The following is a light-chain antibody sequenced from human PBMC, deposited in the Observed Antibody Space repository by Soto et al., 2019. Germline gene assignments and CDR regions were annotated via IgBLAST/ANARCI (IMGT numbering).Light chain of an antibody. J-gene: IGKJ1*01. CDR1: QSVSSSF. V-gene: IGKV3-20*01. CDR3: QHYNSYSEA. CDR2: GAS. Sequence: EILLTQSPGTLSLSPGERATLSCRASQSVSSSFIAWYQHKPGQAPRLLIYGASSRATGIPARFSGSGSGTEFTLTISSLQPDDFATYYCQHYNSYSEAFGQGTKVDIK.